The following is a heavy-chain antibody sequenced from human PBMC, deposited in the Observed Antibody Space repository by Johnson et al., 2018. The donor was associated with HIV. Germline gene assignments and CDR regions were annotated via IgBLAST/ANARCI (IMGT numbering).Heavy chain of an antibody. CDR2: ISWNGGKT. CDR1: GFTFSGSA. V-gene: IGHV3-20*04. CDR3: ARSGLWREDQGAFDI. J-gene: IGHJ3*02. Sequence: VQLVESGGDLVQPGGSLKVSCAASGFTFSGSAMHWVRQASGKGLEWVSGISWNGGKTAYVDSVKGRFTFSRDNGKNSLYLHMNSLRAEDTALYYCARSGLWREDQGAFDIWGQGTMVTVSS. D-gene: IGHD6-25*01.